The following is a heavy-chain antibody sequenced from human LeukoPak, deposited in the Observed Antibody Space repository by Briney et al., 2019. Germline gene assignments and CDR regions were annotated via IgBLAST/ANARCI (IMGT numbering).Heavy chain of an antibody. V-gene: IGHV1-69*04. CDR3: ARGRYCSGGSCYGSGAFDI. Sequence: ASVKVSCKASGGTFSSYAISWVRQAPGQGLEWMGRIIPILGIANYAQKFQGRVTITADKSTSTAYMELSSLRSEDTAVYYCARGRYCSGGSCYGSGAFDIWGQGTMVTVSS. CDR2: IIPILGIA. D-gene: IGHD2-15*01. J-gene: IGHJ3*02. CDR1: GGTFSSYA.